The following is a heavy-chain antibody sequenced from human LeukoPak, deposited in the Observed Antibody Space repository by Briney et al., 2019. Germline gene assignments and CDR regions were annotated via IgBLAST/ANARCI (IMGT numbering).Heavy chain of an antibody. D-gene: IGHD4-17*01. CDR1: DDSFSSHY. Sequence: PSETLSLTCAVSDDSFSSHYRTWIRQPPGKGPEWIGYISYIGTTNINPSLKSRVTLSIDTSKNQFSLKLSSVTAADTAVYYCARDLVTVTKGFDIWGQGTMVSVSS. J-gene: IGHJ3*02. CDR3: ARDLVTVTKGFDI. V-gene: IGHV4-59*11. CDR2: ISYIGTT.